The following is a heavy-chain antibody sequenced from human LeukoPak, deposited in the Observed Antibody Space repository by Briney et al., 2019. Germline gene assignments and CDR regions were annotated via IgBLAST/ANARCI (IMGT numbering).Heavy chain of an antibody. Sequence: GGSLRLSCEASGFTFGSHAMYWVRRAPGKGLEWVAGIFGSGGSPHYADPVKGRFTISRDNSRNTVYLQINSLRAEDTAVYYCGKTTVGYSSGQKPAWPVDYWVQGTLVTVSS. CDR2: IFGSGGSP. J-gene: IGHJ4*02. D-gene: IGHD5-18*01. CDR1: GFTFGSHA. CDR3: GKTTVGYSSGQKPAWPVDY. V-gene: IGHV3-23*01.